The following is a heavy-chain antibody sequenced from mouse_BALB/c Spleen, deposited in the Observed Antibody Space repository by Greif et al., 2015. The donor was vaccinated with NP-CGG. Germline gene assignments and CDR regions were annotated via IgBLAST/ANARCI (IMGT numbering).Heavy chain of an antibody. CDR2: IWAGGST. CDR3: ARGGSADGYYWAMDY. V-gene: IGHV2-9*02. D-gene: IGHD2-3*01. J-gene: IGHJ4*01. Sequence: QVQLQQSGPGLVAPSQSLSITCTVSGFSLTSYGVHWVRQPPGKGLEWLGVIWAGGSTNYNSALMSRLSISKDNSKSQVFLKMNSLQTDDTAMYYCARGGSADGYYWAMDYWGQGTSVTVSS. CDR1: GFSLTSYG.